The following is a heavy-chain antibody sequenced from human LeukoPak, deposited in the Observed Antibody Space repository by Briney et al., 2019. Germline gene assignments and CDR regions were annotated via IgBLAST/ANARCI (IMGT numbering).Heavy chain of an antibody. J-gene: IGHJ4*02. CDR1: GGSISSGGYS. V-gene: IGHV4-30-2*01. CDR3: AREGDNTAMDY. CDR2: IYHSGST. Sequence: SETLSLTCAVSGGSISSGGYSWRWIRQPPGKGLEWIGYIYHSGSTYYNPSLKSRVTISVDRSKNQFSLKLSSVTAADTAVYYCAREGDNTAMDYWGQGTLVTVSS. D-gene: IGHD5-18*01.